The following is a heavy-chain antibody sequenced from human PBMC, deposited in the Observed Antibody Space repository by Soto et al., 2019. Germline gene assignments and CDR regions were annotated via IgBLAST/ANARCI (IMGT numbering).Heavy chain of an antibody. J-gene: IGHJ4*02. CDR3: ASPTPTGAVGGYFDY. Sequence: KPSETLSLTCTVSGGSISSSSYYWGWIRQPPGKGLEWIGSIYYSGSTYYNPSLKSRVTISVDTSKNQFSLKLSSVTAADTAVYYCASPTPTGAVGGYFDYWGQGTLVTVSS. V-gene: IGHV4-39*01. D-gene: IGHD1-26*01. CDR1: GGSISSSSYY. CDR2: IYYSGST.